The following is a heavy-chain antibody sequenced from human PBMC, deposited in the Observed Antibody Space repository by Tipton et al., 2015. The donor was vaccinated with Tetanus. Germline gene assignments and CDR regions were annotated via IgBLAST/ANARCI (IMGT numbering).Heavy chain of an antibody. D-gene: IGHD1-26*01. CDR2: IYNSGST. CDR3: ARDRARGARGWNYFDY. J-gene: IGHJ4*02. CDR1: GGSISSGGYY. V-gene: IGHV4-31*03. Sequence: GLVKPSQTLSLTCTVSGGSISSGGYYWSWIRQHPGKGLEWIEDIYNSGSTYYNPSLKSRITILVDTTKNQFSLKLKSVTAADTAVYYCARDRARGARGWNYFDYWGQGSLVTVSS.